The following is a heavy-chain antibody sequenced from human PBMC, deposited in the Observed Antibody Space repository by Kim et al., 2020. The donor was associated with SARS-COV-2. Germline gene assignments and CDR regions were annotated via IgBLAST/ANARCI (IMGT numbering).Heavy chain of an antibody. Sequence: GGSLRLSCAASGFTFDDYTMHWVRQAPGKGLEWVSLISWDGGSTYYADSVKGRFTISRDNSKNSLYLQMNSLRTEDTALYYCANDSERGTGTTFDYWGQG. CDR2: ISWDGGST. CDR3: ANDSERGTGTTFDY. V-gene: IGHV3-43*01. J-gene: IGHJ4*02. CDR1: GFTFDDYT. D-gene: IGHD1-7*01.